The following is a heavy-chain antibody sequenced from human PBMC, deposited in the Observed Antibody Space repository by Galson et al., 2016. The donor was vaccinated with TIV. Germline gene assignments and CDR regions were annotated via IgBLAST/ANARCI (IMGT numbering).Heavy chain of an antibody. CDR3: AREIEEFEYSASYYWFNP. D-gene: IGHD2/OR15-2a*01. Sequence: SETLSLTCAVSGYSISSGYYWGWVRQPPGKGLEWIGSIDHSGITYSEPSLKSRLTMSVDTSTNLFSLKLTSVTAADTAIYYCAREIEEFEYSASYYWFNPWGQGTPVTVSS. V-gene: IGHV4-38-2*02. CDR2: IDHSGIT. CDR1: GYSISSGYY. J-gene: IGHJ5*02.